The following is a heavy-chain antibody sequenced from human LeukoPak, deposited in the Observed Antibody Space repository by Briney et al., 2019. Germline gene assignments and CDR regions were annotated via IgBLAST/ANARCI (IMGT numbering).Heavy chain of an antibody. CDR3: ARGSTYYYDSSGYYPTYFDY. CDR2: INHSGST. D-gene: IGHD3-22*01. J-gene: IGHJ4*02. Sequence: PSETLSLTCAVYGGSFSGYYWSWIRQPPGKGLEWIGEINHSGSTNYNPSLKSRVTISVDTSKNQFSLKLSSVTAADTAVYYCARGSTYYYDSSGYYPTYFDYWGQGTLVTVSS. CDR1: GGSFSGYY. V-gene: IGHV4-34*01.